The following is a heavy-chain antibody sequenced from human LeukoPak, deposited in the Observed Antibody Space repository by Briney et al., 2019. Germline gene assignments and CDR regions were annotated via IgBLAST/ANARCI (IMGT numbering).Heavy chain of an antibody. V-gene: IGHV1-2*02. Sequence: ASVKVSCKASGYTFTGYYMHCVRQVPGQALEWMGWINPNSGGTNYAQKFQGRVTMTRDTSITTAYMELSRLRSDDTAVYYCARAFSSWYLSPYYLEYCGQGTPVTVSS. J-gene: IGHJ4*02. CDR3: ARAFSSWYLSPYYLEY. CDR1: GYTFTGYY. CDR2: INPNSGGT. D-gene: IGHD6-13*01.